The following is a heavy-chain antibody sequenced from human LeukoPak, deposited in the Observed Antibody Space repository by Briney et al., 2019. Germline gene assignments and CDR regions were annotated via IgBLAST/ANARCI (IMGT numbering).Heavy chain of an antibody. V-gene: IGHV1-18*01. J-gene: IGHJ6*02. CDR2: ISAYNGNT. D-gene: IGHD2-2*01. Sequence: ASVTVSFKASGYTFTSYGISWVRQAPGQGLEWMGWISAYNGNTNYAQKLQGGVTMTTDTSTSTAYMELRSLRSDDTAVYYCARAGYCSSTSCVVKDGYYYYGMDVWGQGTTVTVSS. CDR3: ARAGYCSSTSCVVKDGYYYYGMDV. CDR1: GYTFTSYG.